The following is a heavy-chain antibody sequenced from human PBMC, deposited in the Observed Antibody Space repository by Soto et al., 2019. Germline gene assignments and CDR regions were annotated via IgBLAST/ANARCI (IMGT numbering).Heavy chain of an antibody. D-gene: IGHD2-21*02. CDR1: GDSISSDYYH. CDR3: AREDAGGDRLDV. Sequence: QVQLQQSGPGLVKPSQTLSLTCTVSGDSISSDYYHWTWIRQSPGKGLEWIGYIHHSGSILYNPSFKRRVTLSVDTSKNQFPLHLTSVTSADTAVYFCAREDAGGDRLDVWGQGNTVTVSS. CDR2: IHHSGSI. J-gene: IGHJ6*02. V-gene: IGHV4-30-4*08.